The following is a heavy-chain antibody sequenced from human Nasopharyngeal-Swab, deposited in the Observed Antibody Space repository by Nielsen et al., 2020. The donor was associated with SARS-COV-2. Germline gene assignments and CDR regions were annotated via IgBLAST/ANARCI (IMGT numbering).Heavy chain of an antibody. J-gene: IGHJ4*02. CDR2: IIPIFGTA. V-gene: IGHV1-69*01. CDR3: ARDQAGGGVLGY. Sequence: WVRQAPGQGLEGMGGIIPIFGTANYAQKFQGRVTITADESTSTAYMELSSLRSEDTAVYYCARDQAGGGVLGYWGQGTLVTVSS. D-gene: IGHD2-8*02.